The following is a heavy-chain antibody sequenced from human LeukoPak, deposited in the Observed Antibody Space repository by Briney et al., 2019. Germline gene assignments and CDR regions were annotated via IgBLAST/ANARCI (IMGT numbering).Heavy chain of an antibody. Sequence: SETLSLTCAVYGGSFSGYYRSWIRQPPGKGLEWIGEINHSGSTNYNPSLKSRVTISVDTSKNQFSLKLSSVTAADTAVYYCAIGDIVPMDVWGQGTTVTVSS. D-gene: IGHD2-8*01. V-gene: IGHV4-34*01. CDR1: GGSFSGYY. J-gene: IGHJ6*02. CDR2: INHSGST. CDR3: AIGDIVPMDV.